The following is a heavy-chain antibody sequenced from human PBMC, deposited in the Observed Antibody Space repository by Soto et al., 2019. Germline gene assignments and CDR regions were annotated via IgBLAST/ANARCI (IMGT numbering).Heavy chain of an antibody. CDR2: ISAYDGNT. J-gene: IGHJ4*02. V-gene: IGHV1-18*01. D-gene: IGHD6-6*01. CDR3: GRVGSSSSPFDY. Sequence: QVQLVQSGAEVRKPGASVKVSCKTSGYTFTTYAISWVRQAPGQGLEWMGWISAYDGNTNYAQKLQGRVTMTTDTSTSTAYMELRSLRSDDTAVYYCGRVGSSSSPFDYWGPGTLVTVSS. CDR1: GYTFTTYA.